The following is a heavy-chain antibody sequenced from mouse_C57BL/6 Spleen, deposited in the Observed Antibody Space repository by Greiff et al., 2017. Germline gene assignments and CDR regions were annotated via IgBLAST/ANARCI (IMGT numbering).Heavy chain of an antibody. D-gene: IGHD1-1*01. V-gene: IGHV1-80*01. J-gene: IGHJ1*03. Sequence: LQESGAELVKPGASVKISCKASGYAFSSYWMNWVKQRPGKGLEWIGQIYPGDGDTNYNGKFKGKATLTADKSSSTAYMQLSSLTSEDSAVYFCARGYGSSYGWYFDVWGTGTTVTVSS. CDR2: IYPGDGDT. CDR1: GYAFSSYW. CDR3: ARGYGSSYGWYFDV.